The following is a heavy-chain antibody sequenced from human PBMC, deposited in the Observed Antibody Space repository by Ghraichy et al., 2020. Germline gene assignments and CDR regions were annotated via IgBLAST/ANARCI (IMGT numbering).Heavy chain of an antibody. CDR1: GFTLSSYW. CDR2: IKQDGSEK. V-gene: IGHV3-7*01. CDR3: ARYAKVVLWFGQFDYYFDY. D-gene: IGHD3-10*01. J-gene: IGHJ4*02. Sequence: GSLRLSCAGSGFTLSSYWMGWVRQAPGKGLQWVANIKQDGSEKYYVDSVKGRFTISRDNAKNSLDLQMNSLTAEDTAVYYCARYAKVVLWFGQFDYYFDYWGQGALVTVSS.